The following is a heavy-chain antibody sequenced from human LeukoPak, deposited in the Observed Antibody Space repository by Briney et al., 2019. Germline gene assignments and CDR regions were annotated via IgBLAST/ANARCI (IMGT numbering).Heavy chain of an antibody. Sequence: SETLSLTCTVSGGSISSSSYYWGWIRQPPGKGLEWIGSIYYSGSTYYNPSLKSRVTISVDTSKNQFSLKLSSVTAADTAVYYCARGGAMKRWLQLPAPFDYWGQGTLVTVSS. D-gene: IGHD5-24*01. CDR2: IYYSGST. J-gene: IGHJ4*02. CDR3: ARGGAMKRWLQLPAPFDY. V-gene: IGHV4-39*07. CDR1: GGSISSSSYY.